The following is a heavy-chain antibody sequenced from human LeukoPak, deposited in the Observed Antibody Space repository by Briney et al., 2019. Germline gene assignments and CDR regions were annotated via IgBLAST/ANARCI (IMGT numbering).Heavy chain of an antibody. CDR2: ISWNSGSI. CDR1: GFTFDDYA. V-gene: IGHV3-9*01. D-gene: IGHD4-17*01. Sequence: GRSLRLSCAASGFTFDDYAMHWVRQAPGKGLEWVSGISWNSGSIGYADSVKGRFTISRDNAKNSLYLQMNSLRAEDTALYYCAKAAGDYVYDYWGQGTLVTVSS. CDR3: AKAAGDYVYDY. J-gene: IGHJ4*02.